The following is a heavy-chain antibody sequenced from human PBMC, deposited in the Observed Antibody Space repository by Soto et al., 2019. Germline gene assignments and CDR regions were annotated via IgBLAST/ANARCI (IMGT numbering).Heavy chain of an antibody. D-gene: IGHD2-15*01. V-gene: IGHV4-30-4*01. J-gene: IGHJ4*02. Sequence: QVQLQESGPGLVKPSQTLSLTCTVSGGSISSGGYYWSWIRQPPGKGLEWIGYIYYSGSTYYNPSLKSRVTILLDTSKNRFSLRLSSVTAADTAVYYCARVLADGYFDYWGQGTLVTVSS. CDR1: GGSISSGGYY. CDR3: ARVLADGYFDY. CDR2: IYYSGST.